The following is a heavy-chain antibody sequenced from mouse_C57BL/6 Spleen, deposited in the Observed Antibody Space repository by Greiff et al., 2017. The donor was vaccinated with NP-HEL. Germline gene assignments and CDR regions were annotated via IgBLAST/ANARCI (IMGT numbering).Heavy chain of an antibody. J-gene: IGHJ4*01. CDR3: ARADGDAMDY. V-gene: IGHV3-6*01. Sequence: VQLKESGPGLVKPSQSLSLTCSVTGYSITSGYYWNWIRQFPGNKLEWMGYISYDGSNNYNPSLKNRISITRDTSKNQFFLKLNSVTTEDTATYYCARADGDAMDYWGQGTSVTVSS. CDR1: GYSITSGYY. CDR2: ISYDGSN.